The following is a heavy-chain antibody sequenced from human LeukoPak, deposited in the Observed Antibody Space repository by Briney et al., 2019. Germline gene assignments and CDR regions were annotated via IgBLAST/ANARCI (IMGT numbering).Heavy chain of an antibody. CDR2: FYFSVST. CDR3: ARHLTGRRKFDY. J-gene: IGHJ4*02. D-gene: IGHD7-27*01. CDR1: SGSISSKY. V-gene: IGHV4-59*08. Sequence: KPPETLSLTCTVSSGSISSKYRSWIRQPPRKGLEWIGDFYFSVSTNYNPSLKSRLTISVDTSKNQFSLKLSSVTAADTAVYYCARHLTGRRKFDYWGQGSLVTVSS.